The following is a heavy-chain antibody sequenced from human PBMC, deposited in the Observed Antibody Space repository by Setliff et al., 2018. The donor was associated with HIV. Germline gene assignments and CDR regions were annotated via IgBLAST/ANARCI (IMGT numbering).Heavy chain of an antibody. Sequence: TLSLTCSVSGGSISSSGHYYWSWIRHHPGKGLEWIGYIYYTGSTYFNPSLKSRVTLSIGTSKNQFSLKLSPVTAADTAVYYCARDRYAGEIDYWGQGTLVTVSS. CDR2: IYYTGST. CDR3: ARDRYAGEIDY. CDR1: GGSISSSGHYY. J-gene: IGHJ4*02. V-gene: IGHV4-31*02. D-gene: IGHD3-10*01.